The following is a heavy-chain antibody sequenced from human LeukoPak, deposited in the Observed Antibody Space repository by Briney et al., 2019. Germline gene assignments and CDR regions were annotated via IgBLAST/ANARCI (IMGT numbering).Heavy chain of an antibody. CDR3: ASSLSSDHYYYGMDV. CDR2: IIPILGIA. D-gene: IGHD3-16*02. J-gene: IGHJ6*02. V-gene: IGHV1-69*04. CDR1: GGTFSSYA. Sequence: SVKVSCKASGGTFSSYAISWVRQAPGQGLEWMGRIIPILGIANYAQKFQGRVTITADKSTSTAYMELSSLRSEDTAVYYCASSLSSDHYYYGMDVWGQGTTVTVSS.